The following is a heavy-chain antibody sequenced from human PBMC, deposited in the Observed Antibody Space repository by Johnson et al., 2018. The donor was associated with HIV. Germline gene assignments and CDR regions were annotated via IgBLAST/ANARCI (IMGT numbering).Heavy chain of an antibody. J-gene: IGHJ3*02. CDR3: AKDLFLEDNFWSGYSFSAFDI. CDR1: GFTFNDYY. CDR2: ISSSGSAI. V-gene: IGHV3-11*01. Sequence: QMQLVESGGGLVKPVWSLRLSCTASGFTFNDYYMTWVRQAPGEGLEWVSYISSSGSAIYYADSVKGRFTISRDNSNNTLYLQMNSLRAEDTAIYYCAKDLFLEDNFWSGYSFSAFDIWGQGTMVTVSS. D-gene: IGHD3-3*01.